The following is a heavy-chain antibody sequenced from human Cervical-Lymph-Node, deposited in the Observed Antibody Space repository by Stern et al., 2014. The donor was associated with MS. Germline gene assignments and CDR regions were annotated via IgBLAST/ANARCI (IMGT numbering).Heavy chain of an antibody. CDR3: VKDLFGAQED. J-gene: IGHJ4*02. CDR2: VNEHGTTT. Sequence: VQLVESGGGLVQPGGSLILSCAASGFTVSSYWMHWVRQAPGQGLGWVSRVNEHGTTTNYANSVRGRFTISRDTARNTLYLQMNSLRADDTAVYYCVKDLFGAQEDWGQGTLVTVSS. V-gene: IGHV3-74*01. CDR1: GFTVSSYW. D-gene: IGHD3-10*02.